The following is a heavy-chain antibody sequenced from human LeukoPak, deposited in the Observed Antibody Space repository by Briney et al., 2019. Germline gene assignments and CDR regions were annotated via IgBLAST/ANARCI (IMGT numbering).Heavy chain of an antibody. CDR1: GGTFISYA. V-gene: IGHV1-18*01. Sequence: ASVTVSFKASGGTFISYAISWVRQAPGQGLEWMGWISPYNANTKYAQKFQGRVTMTTDTSTSTAYMELRSLRSDDTAMYYCSREGEGEDGTGHHNWYFDLWGRGTLVTVSS. CDR3: SREGEGEDGTGHHNWYFDL. J-gene: IGHJ2*01. D-gene: IGHD2-8*02. CDR2: ISPYNANT.